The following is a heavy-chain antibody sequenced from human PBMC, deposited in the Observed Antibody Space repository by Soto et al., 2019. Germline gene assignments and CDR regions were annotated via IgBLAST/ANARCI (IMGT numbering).Heavy chain of an antibody. CDR1: GYSFSDYW. V-gene: IGHV5-51*01. J-gene: IGHJ4*02. D-gene: IGHD2-2*01. CDR2: IYPDDSYT. Sequence: EVQLVQSGAELKKPGESLKISCKGSGYSFSDYWIVWVCHMPGKGLAWVGMIYPDDSYTKSSPYFGGQVTISADKSISIAYLQSNSLKSSDTAIYYCARHSYHDYWAQGTLVTVSS. CDR3: ARHSYHDY.